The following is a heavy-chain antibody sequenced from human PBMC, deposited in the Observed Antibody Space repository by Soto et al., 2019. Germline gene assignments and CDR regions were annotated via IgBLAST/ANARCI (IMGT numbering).Heavy chain of an antibody. Sequence: GGSLRLSCAASGFTFSSYAMSWVRQAPGKGLEWVSAISGSGGSTYYADSVKGRFTISRDNSKNTLYLQMNSLRAEGTAVYYCAKGYYDSSGYTSESYYYYGMDVWGQGTTVTVSS. V-gene: IGHV3-23*01. J-gene: IGHJ6*02. CDR2: ISGSGGST. D-gene: IGHD3-22*01. CDR1: GFTFSSYA. CDR3: AKGYYDSSGYTSESYYYYGMDV.